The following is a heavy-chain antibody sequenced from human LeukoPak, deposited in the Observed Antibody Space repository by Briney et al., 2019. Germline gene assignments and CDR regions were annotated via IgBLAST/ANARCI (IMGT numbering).Heavy chain of an antibody. D-gene: IGHD3-22*01. V-gene: IGHV4-39*01. CDR2: IYYSGST. CDR1: GGSISSSSYY. CDR3: ARGTHYYDSGGYGYFDY. Sequence: PSETLSLTCTVSGGSISSSSYYWGWIRQPPGKGLEWIGSIYYSGSTYYNPSLKSRVTISVDTSKNQFSLKLSSVTAADTAVYHCARGTHYYDSGGYGYFDYWGQGTLVTVSS. J-gene: IGHJ4*02.